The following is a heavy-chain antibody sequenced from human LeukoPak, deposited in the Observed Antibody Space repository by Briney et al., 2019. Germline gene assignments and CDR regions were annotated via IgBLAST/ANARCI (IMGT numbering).Heavy chain of an antibody. Sequence: ASVKVSCKASGYTFTSYYMHWVRQAPGQGLEWMGIINPSGCSTSYEQKFQGRVTMTRDTSTSTVYMELSSLRSEDTAVYYCARANLEYYYDSSGKSRYFQHWGQGTLVTVSS. V-gene: IGHV1-46*01. CDR1: GYTFTSYY. CDR3: ARANLEYYYDSSGKSRYFQH. J-gene: IGHJ1*01. D-gene: IGHD3-22*01. CDR2: INPSGCST.